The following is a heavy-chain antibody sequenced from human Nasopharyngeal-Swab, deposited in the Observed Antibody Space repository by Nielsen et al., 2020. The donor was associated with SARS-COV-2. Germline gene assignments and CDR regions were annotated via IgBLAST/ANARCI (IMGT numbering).Heavy chain of an antibody. CDR2: IYHSGST. CDR1: GYSFSSGYY. V-gene: IGHV4-38-2*02. CDR3: ARVPITVIIGDAFDI. J-gene: IGHJ3*02. Sequence: GSLRLSCTVSGYSFSSGYYWGWIRQPPGKWLEWIGSIYHSGSTYYNPSLKSRVTISVDTSKNQFSLKLSSVTAADTAVYYCARVPITVIIGDAFDIWGQGTMVTVSS. D-gene: IGHD3-22*01.